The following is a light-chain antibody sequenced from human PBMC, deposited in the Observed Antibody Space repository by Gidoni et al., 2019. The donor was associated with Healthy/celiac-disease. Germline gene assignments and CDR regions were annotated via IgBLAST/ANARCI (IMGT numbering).Light chain of an antibody. J-gene: IGKJ2*01. CDR3: QQYNNWPPYT. CDR1: QRVSSN. V-gene: IGKV3-15*01. Sequence: EIVMTQSPATLSLSPGERATLSCRASQRVSSNLAWYQQKPGQAPRLLIYGASTRATGIPARFSGSGSGTEFTLTISSLQSEDLAGYYCQQYNNWPPYTFGQGTKLEIK. CDR2: GAS.